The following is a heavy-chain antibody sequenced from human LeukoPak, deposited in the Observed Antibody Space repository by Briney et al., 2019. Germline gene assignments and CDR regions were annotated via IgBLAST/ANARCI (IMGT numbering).Heavy chain of an antibody. CDR3: AKDLLPGIAVAGTKSGAFDI. Sequence: GRSLRLSCAASGFTFSSYGMHWVRQAPGKGLEWVAVISYDGSNKYYADSVKGRFTISRDNSKNTLYLQMNSLRAEDTAVYYCAKDLLPGIAVAGTKSGAFDIWGQGTMVTVSS. D-gene: IGHD6-19*01. V-gene: IGHV3-30*18. CDR2: ISYDGSNK. J-gene: IGHJ3*02. CDR1: GFTFSSYG.